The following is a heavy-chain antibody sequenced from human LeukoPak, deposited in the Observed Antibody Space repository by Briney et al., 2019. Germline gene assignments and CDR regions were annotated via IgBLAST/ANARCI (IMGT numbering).Heavy chain of an antibody. J-gene: IGHJ5*02. D-gene: IGHD3-3*01. Sequence: ASVKVSCKASGNTFSDFYIHWLRQAPGGGPQWIAWINPKNSGTKYEQNFQGRVTLTWDTSIRTAYMELTNLRSDYTAVYYCAPRGRFWGCFPLGPGGQGTLVTVSS. CDR1: GNTFSDFY. V-gene: IGHV1-2*02. CDR2: INPKNSGT. CDR3: APRGRFWGCFPLGP.